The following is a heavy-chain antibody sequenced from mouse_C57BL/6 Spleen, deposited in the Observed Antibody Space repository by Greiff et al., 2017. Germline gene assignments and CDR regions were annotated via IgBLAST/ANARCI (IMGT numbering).Heavy chain of an antibody. V-gene: IGHV1-15*01. J-gene: IGHJ2*01. CDR2: IDPETGGT. Sequence: VKLMESGAELVRPGASVTLSCKASGYTFTDYEMHWVKQTPVHGLEWIGAIDPETGGTAYNQKFKGKAILTADKSSSTAYMELRSLTSEDSAVYYCTSLVVRFDYWGQGTTLTVSS. D-gene: IGHD1-1*01. CDR3: TSLVVRFDY. CDR1: GYTFTDYE.